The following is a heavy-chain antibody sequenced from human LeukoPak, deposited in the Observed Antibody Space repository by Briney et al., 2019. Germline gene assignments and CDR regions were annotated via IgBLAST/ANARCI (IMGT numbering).Heavy chain of an antibody. V-gene: IGHV3-21*01. J-gene: IGHJ4*02. Sequence: GGSLRLSCAASGFTFSSYSMNWVRQAPGKGLEWVSSISSSSSYIYYADSVKGRVTISRDNSKNTLYLQMNSLRAEDTAVYYCARDDDSSGYYLDYWGQGTLVTVSS. CDR3: ARDDDSSGYYLDY. D-gene: IGHD3-22*01. CDR1: GFTFSSYS. CDR2: ISSSSSYI.